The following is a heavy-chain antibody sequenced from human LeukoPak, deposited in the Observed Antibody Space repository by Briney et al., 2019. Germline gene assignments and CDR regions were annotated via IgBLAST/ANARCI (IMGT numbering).Heavy chain of an antibody. CDR1: GYTFTSYY. CDR3: ARNPATTKYSDY. D-gene: IGHD4-17*01. CDR2: INPCGGST. J-gene: IGHJ4*02. V-gene: IGHV1-46*01. Sequence: ASVKVSCKSSGYTFTSYYIHLVRQAPGQGLEWKGIINPCGGSTRYAQNFQGRVTMTRDTSTNTVYMELSSLRSDDTAEYSCARNPATTKYSDYWDQGPLVTVSS.